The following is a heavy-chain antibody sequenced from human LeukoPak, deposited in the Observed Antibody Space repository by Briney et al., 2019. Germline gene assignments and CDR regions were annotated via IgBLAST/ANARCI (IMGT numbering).Heavy chain of an antibody. CDR1: GYSISSGYY. Sequence: PSETLSLTCAVSGYSISSGYYWGWIRQPPGKGLEWIGSTYHSGSTYYNPSLKSRVTISVDTSKNQFSLKLSSVTAADTAVYYCARENCGSGSYYNNWGQGTLVTVSS. CDR3: ARENCGSGSYYNN. J-gene: IGHJ4*02. V-gene: IGHV4-38-2*02. CDR2: TYHSGST. D-gene: IGHD3-10*01.